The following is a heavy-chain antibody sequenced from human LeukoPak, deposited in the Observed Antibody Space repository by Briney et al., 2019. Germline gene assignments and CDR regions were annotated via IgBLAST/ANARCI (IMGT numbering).Heavy chain of an antibody. Sequence: GGSLRLSCAASGFTFSNYWMHWVRQAPGKGLVWVSRINSDGRSTNYADSVKGRFTISRDNAKNTLYLQMNSLRAEDTAVYYCARGADSGYSSDNWGQGTLVSVSP. CDR2: INSDGRST. J-gene: IGHJ4*02. D-gene: IGHD3-9*01. V-gene: IGHV3-74*01. CDR3: ARGADSGYSSDN. CDR1: GFTFSNYW.